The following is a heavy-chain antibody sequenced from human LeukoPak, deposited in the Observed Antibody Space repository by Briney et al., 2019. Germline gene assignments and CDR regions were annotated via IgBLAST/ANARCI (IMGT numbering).Heavy chain of an antibody. Sequence: QTGGSLRLSCAAPGFTFSSYWMSWVRQAPGKGLEWVANIDQDGSEKSYVDSVKGRFTISRDNAKNSLYLQMNSLIAEDTALYYCARDQGAAGDYWGQGTLVTVSS. D-gene: IGHD6-13*01. CDR3: ARDQGAAGDY. CDR2: IDQDGSEK. V-gene: IGHV3-7*01. CDR1: GFTFSSYW. J-gene: IGHJ4*02.